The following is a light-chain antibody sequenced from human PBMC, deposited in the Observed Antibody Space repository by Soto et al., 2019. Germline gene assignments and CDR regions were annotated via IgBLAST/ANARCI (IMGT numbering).Light chain of an antibody. CDR1: QSISSW. CDR2: KAS. V-gene: IGKV1-5*03. J-gene: IGKJ2*01. Sequence: DIQMTQSPSTLSASVGDRVTITCRASQSISSWLAWYQQKPGKAPKLLIYKASSLESGVPSRFSGRGSGTEFTLTISCLQPDDFATYYCQQYNSYSYTFGQGTKLEIK. CDR3: QQYNSYSYT.